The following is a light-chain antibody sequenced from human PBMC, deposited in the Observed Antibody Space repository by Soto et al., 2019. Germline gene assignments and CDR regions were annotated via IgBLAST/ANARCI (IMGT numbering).Light chain of an antibody. V-gene: IGLV2-14*01. CDR1: SSDVGGYNY. CDR3: SSYTSSSTLV. Sequence: QSALTQPASVSGSPGQSITISCTGTSSDVGGYNYVSWYQQHPGKAPKLMIYEVSNRPSGVSNCFSGSTSGNTASLTISGLPAEDEADYYCSSYTSSSTLVFGGGTQLTVL. J-gene: IGLJ2*01. CDR2: EVS.